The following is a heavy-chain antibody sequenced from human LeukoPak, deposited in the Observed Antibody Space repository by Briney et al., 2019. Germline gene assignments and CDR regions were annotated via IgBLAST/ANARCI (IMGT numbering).Heavy chain of an antibody. CDR2: INHSGST. D-gene: IGHD3-22*01. J-gene: IGHJ4*02. CDR1: GGSFSGYY. Sequence: SETQSLTCAVYGGSFSGYYWSWIRQPPEKGLEWMGEINHSGSTNYNPSLKRRVTISVDTSKNQFSPKPSYVNPGNPAAYYSARRGGAYYYDSSGYYGYWGQGTLVTVSS. V-gene: IGHV4-34*01. CDR3: ARRGGAYYYDSSGYYGY.